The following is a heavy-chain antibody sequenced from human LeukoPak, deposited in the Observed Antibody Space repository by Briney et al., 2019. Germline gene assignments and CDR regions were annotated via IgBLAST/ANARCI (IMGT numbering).Heavy chain of an antibody. J-gene: IGHJ4*02. V-gene: IGHV3-11*04. CDR2: ISSSGSTI. Sequence: GGSLRLSCAASGFTFSDYYMSWIRQAPGKGLEWVSYISSSGSTIYYADSVKGRFTISRDNAKNSLYLQMNSLRAEDTAVYYCARDPDPVGYCSSTSCYDRINYFDYWGQGTLVTVSS. CDR3: ARDPDPVGYCSSTSCYDRINYFDY. D-gene: IGHD2-2*01. CDR1: GFTFSDYY.